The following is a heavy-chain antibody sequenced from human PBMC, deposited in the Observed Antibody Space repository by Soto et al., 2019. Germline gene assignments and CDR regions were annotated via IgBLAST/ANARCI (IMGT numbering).Heavy chain of an antibody. Sequence: QVQLQQSGPGLVKPSETLSLTCTVSSGPSSSHNWGWIRQPPGRGLEWIGYVYYTGGTSYNPSLKSRVTISADSSTNHISLTVSSVTASDTAVYYCVRQGIGNLHGLVDVWGQGTTVSVSS. D-gene: IGHD1-1*01. V-gene: IGHV4-59*08. CDR2: VYYTGGT. J-gene: IGHJ6*02. CDR3: VRQGIGNLHGLVDV. CDR1: SGPSSSHN.